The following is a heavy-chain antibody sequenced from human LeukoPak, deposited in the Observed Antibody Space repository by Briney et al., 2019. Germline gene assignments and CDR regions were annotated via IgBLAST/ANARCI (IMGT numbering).Heavy chain of an antibody. D-gene: IGHD3-3*01. J-gene: IGHJ5*01. CDR2: FDLEDGHT. V-gene: IGHV1-24*01. CDR1: GYTLTELS. CDR3: ATDLEWFLS. Sequence: GASVGVSCKVSGYTLTELSMHWVRQAPGKGLEWMGGFDLEDGHTIYAQKFQGRVTMTEDTSTDTAYMELSSLTSEDTAVYYCATDLEWFLSWGQGTLVTVSS.